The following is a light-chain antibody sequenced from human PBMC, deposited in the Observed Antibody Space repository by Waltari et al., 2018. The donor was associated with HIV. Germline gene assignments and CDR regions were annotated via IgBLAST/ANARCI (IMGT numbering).Light chain of an antibody. CDR1: SSDINTYNF. V-gene: IGLV2-23*02. CDR2: DVS. J-gene: IGLJ3*02. Sequence: QSALTQPASVSGSPGQSITISCTGTSSDINTYNFVSWYQHHPGRAPKLVIYDVSERPSGVSDRFSGSKSGSTASLTISGLQAEDAADYYCSSYAGYSTLMFGGGTKLTVL. CDR3: SSYAGYSTLM.